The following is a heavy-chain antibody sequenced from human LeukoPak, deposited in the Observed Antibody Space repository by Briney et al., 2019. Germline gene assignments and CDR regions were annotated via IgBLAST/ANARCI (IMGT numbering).Heavy chain of an antibody. V-gene: IGHV4-59*01. CDR1: GGSTSSY. CDR3: ARDQGYGSSSV. CDR2: IYYSGST. D-gene: IGHD6-6*01. Sequence: SETLSLTCTVSGGSTSSYWSWIRQPPGQGLEWIGYIYYSGSTSYNPSLKSRVTISLDMSKNLRSLKLTSVTAADTAVYYCARDQGYGSSSVWGQGKMVTVSS. J-gene: IGHJ3*01.